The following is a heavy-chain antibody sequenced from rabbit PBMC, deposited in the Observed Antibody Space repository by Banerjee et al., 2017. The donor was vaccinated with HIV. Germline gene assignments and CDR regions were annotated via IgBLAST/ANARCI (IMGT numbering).Heavy chain of an antibody. CDR2: IDPIFGRT. D-gene: IGHD4-1*01. CDR1: GFDFSKYG. V-gene: IGHV1S47*01. J-gene: IGHJ4*01. Sequence: QEQLVESGGGLVQPGGSLKLSCKASGFDFSKYGMSWVRQAPGKGLEWIGYIDPIFGRTYYASWVDGRFPISSHNAQNTLYLHLNSLTVADTATYFCVRNSGWGVSYFTLWGQGTLVTVS. CDR3: VRNSGWGVSYFTL.